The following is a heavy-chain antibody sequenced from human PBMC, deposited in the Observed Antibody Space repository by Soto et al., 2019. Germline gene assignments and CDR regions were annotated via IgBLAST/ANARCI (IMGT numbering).Heavy chain of an antibody. CDR1: GFTFSSYS. V-gene: IGHV3-21*01. D-gene: IGHD4-17*01. Sequence: GGSLRLSCAASGFTFSSYSMNWVRQAPGKGLEWVSSISSSSSYIYYADSVKGRFTISRDNAKNSLYLQMNSLRAEDTAVYYCARVRNYDMTTVTTCDYWGQGTLVTVSS. CDR3: ARVRNYDMTTVTTCDY. CDR2: ISSSSSYI. J-gene: IGHJ4*02.